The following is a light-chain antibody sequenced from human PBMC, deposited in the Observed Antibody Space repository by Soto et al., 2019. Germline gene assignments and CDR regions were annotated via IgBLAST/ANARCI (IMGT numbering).Light chain of an antibody. CDR2: EVS. V-gene: IGLV2-14*01. Sequence: QSVLTQPASMSGSPGQSITISCTGTSSDVGGYNYVSWYQRHPGKAPKLMFYEVSNRPSGVSNRFSGSKSGNTASLTISGLQAEDEADYYCSSSTINNTVLFGGGTKVTVL. CDR1: SSDVGGYNY. CDR3: SSSTINNTVL. J-gene: IGLJ2*01.